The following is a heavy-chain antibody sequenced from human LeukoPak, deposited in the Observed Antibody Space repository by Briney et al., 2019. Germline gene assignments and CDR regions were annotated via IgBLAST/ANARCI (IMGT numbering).Heavy chain of an antibody. CDR2: INPNSGGT. CDR3: ARMLATTDY. V-gene: IGHV1-2*02. D-gene: IGHD5-12*01. Sequence: ASVKVSCKASGYSFIGYYMHWVRQAPGQGLEWMGWINPNSGGTNYAQKLQGRVTMTRDTAISTAYMELSSLKYDDTAIYYCARMLATTDYWGQGTLVTVSS. CDR1: GYSFIGYY. J-gene: IGHJ4*02.